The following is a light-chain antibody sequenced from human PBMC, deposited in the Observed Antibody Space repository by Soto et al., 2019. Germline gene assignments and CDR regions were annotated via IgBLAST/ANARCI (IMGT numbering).Light chain of an antibody. Sequence: QSVLTQPPSASGTPGQRVSISCSGISSNIGSETVNWYQQFPGTAPKLLIYSSNQRPSGVPDRFSGSKSGTSAFLDISGLQSEDEAEYYCAAWDDSLNACVFGTGTKLTV. CDR1: SSNIGSET. J-gene: IGLJ1*01. V-gene: IGLV1-44*01. CDR2: SSN. CDR3: AAWDDSLNACV.